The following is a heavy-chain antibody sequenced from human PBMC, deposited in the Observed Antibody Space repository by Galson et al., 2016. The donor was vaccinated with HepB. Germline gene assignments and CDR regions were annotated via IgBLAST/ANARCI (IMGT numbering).Heavy chain of an antibody. CDR3: AKAPRGPDYNYYGMDV. J-gene: IGHJ6*02. V-gene: IGHV3-23*01. Sequence: SLRLSCAASGFTFNNYGMTWVRQAPGKGLEVVSSISRSGDSRDYADSVKGRFTISRDNSKNTLSLQMNSLRAEDTAVYYCAKAPRGPDYNYYGMDVWGQGTTVTVSS. D-gene: IGHD3-16*01. CDR2: ISRSGDSR. CDR1: GFTFNNYG.